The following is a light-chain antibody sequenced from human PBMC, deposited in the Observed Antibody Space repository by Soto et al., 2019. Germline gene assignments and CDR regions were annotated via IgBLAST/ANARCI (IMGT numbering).Light chain of an antibody. Sequence: DIQMTQSPSTLSAFVGDRVTITCRASQSATSWLAWYQQKPGKAPKLLIYEASNLESGVPSRFSGSGSGTEFTLTISSLQPDDFATYYCQQYNSYPRPFGQGTEVEIK. CDR3: QQYNSYPRP. CDR2: EAS. CDR1: QSATSW. J-gene: IGKJ1*01. V-gene: IGKV1-5*03.